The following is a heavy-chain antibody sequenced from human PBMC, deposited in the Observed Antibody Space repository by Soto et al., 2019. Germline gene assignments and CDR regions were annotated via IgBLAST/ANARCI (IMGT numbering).Heavy chain of an antibody. V-gene: IGHV3-21*01. CDR2: ISTTSTYI. J-gene: IGHJ6*02. D-gene: IGHD3-10*02. Sequence: LRLSCAASGFIFSGDSMNWVRQAPGKGLEWVASISTTSTYIYYADSVKGRFTITRDNAKNSLHLQMNSLRAGGTAVYYCVRDYVMDVWGQGTTVTVSS. CDR1: GFIFSGDS. CDR3: VRDYVMDV.